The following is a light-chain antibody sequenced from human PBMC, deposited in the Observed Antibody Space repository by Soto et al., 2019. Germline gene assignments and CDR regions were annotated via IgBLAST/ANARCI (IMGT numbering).Light chain of an antibody. J-gene: IGKJ1*01. Sequence: DIQVTQSPSSLSASVGDRVTITCRASQNINNYLNWYQQKPGKAPKLLIYAASSLQSGVPSRFSGSGSGTDFTLTIRSLQPADFATYYCRQSFSTLWTFGKGTKVEIK. V-gene: IGKV1-39*01. CDR1: QNINNY. CDR2: AAS. CDR3: RQSFSTLWT.